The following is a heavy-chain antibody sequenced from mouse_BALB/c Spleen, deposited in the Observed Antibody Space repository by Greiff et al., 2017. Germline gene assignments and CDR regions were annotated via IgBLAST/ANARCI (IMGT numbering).Heavy chain of an antibody. D-gene: IGHD2-3*01. CDR2: ISSGSSTI. Sequence: EVQVVESGGGLVQPGGSRKLSCAASGFTFSSFGMHWVRQAPEKGLEWVAYISSGSSTIYYADTVKGRFTISRDNPKNTLFLQMTSLRSEDTAMYYCARGAYDYFDYWGQGTTLTVSS. J-gene: IGHJ2*01. CDR1: GFTFSSFG. CDR3: ARGAYDYFDY. V-gene: IGHV5-17*02.